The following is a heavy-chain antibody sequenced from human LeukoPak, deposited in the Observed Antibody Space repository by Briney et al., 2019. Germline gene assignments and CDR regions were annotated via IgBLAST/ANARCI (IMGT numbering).Heavy chain of an antibody. V-gene: IGHV3-23*01. D-gene: IGHD3-22*01. Sequence: PGGSLRLSCAASGFTLTNYAMSWVRQGPGKGLKWVSSISGSTYYADSVKGRFTVSRDNSKNTLYLQMNSLTAEDTAVYYCAKTDYDSSGYFLSHFDSWGQGTLVTVSS. CDR1: GFTLTNYA. CDR2: ISGST. J-gene: IGHJ4*02. CDR3: AKTDYDSSGYFLSHFDS.